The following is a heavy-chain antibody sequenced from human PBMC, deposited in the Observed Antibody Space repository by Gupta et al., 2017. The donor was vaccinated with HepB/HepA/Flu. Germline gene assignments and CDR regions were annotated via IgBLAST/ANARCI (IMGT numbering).Heavy chain of an antibody. V-gene: IGHV3-74*01. CDR1: GFTFSGNW. CDR3: ARGRAGHYFDY. CDR2: ISADGSIT. J-gene: IGHJ4*02. Sequence: EVQLVESGGGLVQPGGSLRLSCAVSGFTFSGNWMQWVRQAPGKGLMWVSRISADGSITVYADSVKGRFTVSRDNAKNTLYLQMNSLRGEDTAVYYCARGRAGHYFDYWGQGSLVTVSS.